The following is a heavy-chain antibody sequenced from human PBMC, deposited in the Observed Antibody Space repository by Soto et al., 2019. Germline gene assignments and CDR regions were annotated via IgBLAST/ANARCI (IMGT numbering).Heavy chain of an antibody. CDR1: GFMFNSYA. V-gene: IGHV3-30*04. D-gene: IGHD5-18*01. J-gene: IGHJ3*01. CDR3: SRTRGCNYGGEGYDAFDV. Sequence: QVQLVESGGGAVQPGRSLRLSCIGSGFMFNSYAIQWVRQSPGKGLQWVAGVSYDGVNKFYADSVKGRFTISRDNSKNTVSLQLTRLTAEDTAMYFCSRTRGCNYGGEGYDAFDVWGQGTMVIVS. CDR2: VSYDGVNK.